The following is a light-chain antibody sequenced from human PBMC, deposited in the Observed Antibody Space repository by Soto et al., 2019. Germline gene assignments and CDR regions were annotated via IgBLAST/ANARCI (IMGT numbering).Light chain of an antibody. CDR1: SSDVGGYNY. V-gene: IGLV2-14*01. CDR2: DVS. CDR3: SSYTSSSTYV. Sequence: QPVLTQPASGSGSPGQSITISCTGTSSDVGGYNYVSWYQQHPGKAPKLMIYDVSNRPSGVSNRFSGSKSGSTASLTISGLQAEDEADYYCSSYTSSSTYVFGTGTKVTVL. J-gene: IGLJ1*01.